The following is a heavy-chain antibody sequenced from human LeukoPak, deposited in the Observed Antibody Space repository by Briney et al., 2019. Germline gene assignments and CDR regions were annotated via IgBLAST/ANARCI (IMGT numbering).Heavy chain of an antibody. CDR2: ISSSSSTI. CDR3: ASQKASMVATKYYFDY. Sequence: GGSLSLSCAASGFTFSSYSMNWVRQAPGKGLEWVSYISSSSSTIYYADSVKGRFTISRDNAKNSLYLQMNSLRAEDTAVYYCASQKASMVATKYYFDYWGQGTLVTVSS. V-gene: IGHV3-48*01. CDR1: GFTFSSYS. J-gene: IGHJ4*02. D-gene: IGHD5-12*01.